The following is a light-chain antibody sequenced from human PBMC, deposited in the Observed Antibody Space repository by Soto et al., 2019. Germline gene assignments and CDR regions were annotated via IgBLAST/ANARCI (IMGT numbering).Light chain of an antibody. CDR1: SSDVGGYNY. CDR3: SSYAASNNLGV. CDR2: EVS. Sequence: QSALTQPPSASGSPGQSVTISCIGTSSDVGGYNYVSWYQQHPGKAPKLMIYEVSKRPSGVPDRISGSKSGNTASLTVSGLQAEDEADYYCSSYAASNNLGVFGGGTKVTVL. V-gene: IGLV2-8*01. J-gene: IGLJ2*01.